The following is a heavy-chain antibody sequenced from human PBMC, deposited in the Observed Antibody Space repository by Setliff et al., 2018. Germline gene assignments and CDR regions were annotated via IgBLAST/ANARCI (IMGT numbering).Heavy chain of an antibody. CDR1: GFTFSTYA. CDR2: ISGGSGRT. J-gene: IGHJ4*02. D-gene: IGHD5-12*01. Sequence: GGSLRLSCAASGFTFSTYAMSWVRQAPGKGLEWVSAISGGSGRTYYVATVKGRFTISRDDSKNTLYLQMNSLRAEDTGIYYCARAFWTYSDHASLACFDYWGQGALVTVSS. CDR3: ARAFWTYSDHASLACFDY. V-gene: IGHV3-23*01.